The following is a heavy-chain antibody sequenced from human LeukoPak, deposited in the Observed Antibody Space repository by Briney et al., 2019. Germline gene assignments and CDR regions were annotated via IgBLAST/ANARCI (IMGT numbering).Heavy chain of an antibody. CDR2: ISGSGGST. V-gene: IGHV3-23*01. CDR3: AKDRWEDYYGSGSYYMVSWFDP. Sequence: GGSLRLSCAASGFTFSSYAMSWVRQAPGKGLEWVSAISGSGGSTYYADSVKGRFTISRDNSKNTLYLQMNSLRAEDTAVYYCAKDRWEDYYGSGSYYMVSWFDPLGQGTLVTVSS. D-gene: IGHD3-10*01. CDR1: GFTFSSYA. J-gene: IGHJ5*02.